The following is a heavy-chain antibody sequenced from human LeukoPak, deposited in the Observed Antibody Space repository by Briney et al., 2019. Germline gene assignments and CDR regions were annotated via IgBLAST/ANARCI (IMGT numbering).Heavy chain of an antibody. J-gene: IGHJ4*02. CDR3: ARGRWLQSSD. V-gene: IGHV4-59*01. CDR1: GGSISNYY. Sequence: SETLSFTCTVSGGSISNYYWNWIRQPPGKGLEWIGYIYFTGSTNYNPSLKSRVTISLDTSKNQFSLKLSSVTAADTAIYYCARGRWLQSSDWGPGTRVTLSS. CDR2: IYFTGST. D-gene: IGHD5-24*01.